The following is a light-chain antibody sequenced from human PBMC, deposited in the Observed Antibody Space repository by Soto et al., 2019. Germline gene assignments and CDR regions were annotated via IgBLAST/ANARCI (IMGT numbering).Light chain of an antibody. Sequence: QSALTQPASVSGSPGQSITISCTGTSSDVGGSNYVSWYQQPPGKAPKLIIYEVSNRPSGVSHRFSGSKSGNTASLTISGLQAEDEAYYYCSPYSITSPRVFGGGTKVTVL. J-gene: IGLJ2*01. CDR3: SPYSITSPRV. CDR1: SSDVGGSNY. CDR2: EVS. V-gene: IGLV2-14*01.